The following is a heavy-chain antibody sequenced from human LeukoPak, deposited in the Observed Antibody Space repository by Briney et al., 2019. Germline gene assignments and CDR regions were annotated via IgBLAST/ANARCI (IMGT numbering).Heavy chain of an antibody. V-gene: IGHV3-48*01. CDR2: ISSSSSTI. D-gene: IGHD2/OR15-2a*01. CDR3: ARDSGIEY. J-gene: IGHJ4*02. Sequence: GGSLRLSCAASGFTFSSYSMNWVRQAPGKGLEWVSYISSSSSTIYYADSVKGRFTISRDNAKNSLYLQINSLRAEDTAVYYCARDSGIEYWGQGTLVTVSS. CDR1: GFTFSSYS.